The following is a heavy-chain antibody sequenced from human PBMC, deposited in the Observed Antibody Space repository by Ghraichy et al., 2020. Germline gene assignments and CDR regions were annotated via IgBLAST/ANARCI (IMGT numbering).Heavy chain of an antibody. J-gene: IGHJ4*02. Sequence: AGSLRLSCAASGFTLSSYWMAWVRQAPGKGPEWVANINRDGGEKNYVDSMKGRFTISRDNTKNSLYLQMNSLRAEDTAVYYCARDDDGSLDYWGQGTLVTVSS. CDR3: ARDDDGSLDY. D-gene: IGHD5-24*01. CDR2: INRDGGEK. CDR1: GFTLSSYW. V-gene: IGHV3-7*01.